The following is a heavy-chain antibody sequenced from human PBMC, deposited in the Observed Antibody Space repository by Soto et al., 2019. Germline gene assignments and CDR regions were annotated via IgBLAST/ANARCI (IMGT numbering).Heavy chain of an antibody. V-gene: IGHV3-15*01. CDR3: TTQGLTAYCGGDCLLWGMDV. CDR1: GFTFSNAW. Sequence: GGSLRLSCAASGFTFSNAWMSWVRQAPGKGLEWVGRIKSKTDGGTTDYAAPVKGRFTISRDDSKNTLYLQMNSLKTEDTAVYYCTTQGLTAYCGGDCLLWGMDVWGQGTTVTVSS. J-gene: IGHJ6*02. D-gene: IGHD2-21*02. CDR2: IKSKTDGGTT.